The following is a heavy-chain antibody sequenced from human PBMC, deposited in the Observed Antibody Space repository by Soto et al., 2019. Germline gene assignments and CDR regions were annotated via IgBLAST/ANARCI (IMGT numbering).Heavy chain of an antibody. J-gene: IGHJ4*02. D-gene: IGHD3-22*01. Sequence: VSGPTLVNPTQTLTLTYTFSGFSLTTSGVGVGWIRQPPGKALEWLALIYWDDDKRYSPSLKSRLTITKDTSRNQVVLTMTNMDAVDTATYYCAHRRDSSVYFDHWGPGPRVTVSS. CDR1: GFSLTTSGVG. V-gene: IGHV2-5*02. CDR3: AHRRDSSVYFDH. CDR2: IYWDDDK.